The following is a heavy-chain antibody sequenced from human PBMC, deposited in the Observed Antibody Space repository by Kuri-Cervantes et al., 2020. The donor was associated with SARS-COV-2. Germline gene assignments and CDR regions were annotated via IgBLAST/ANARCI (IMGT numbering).Heavy chain of an antibody. V-gene: IGHV3-48*01. J-gene: IGHJ3*02. CDR2: ISSSSNTI. D-gene: IGHD5-18*01. CDR3: ARGFSGYSYGDAFDI. CDR1: GFTFSRYS. Sequence: GGSLRLSCVASGFTFSRYSMNWVRQAPGKGLEWVSYISSSSNTIYYADSVKGRSTISRDNAKNSLYLQMNSLRAEDTAVYYCARGFSGYSYGDAFDIWSQGTMVTVSS.